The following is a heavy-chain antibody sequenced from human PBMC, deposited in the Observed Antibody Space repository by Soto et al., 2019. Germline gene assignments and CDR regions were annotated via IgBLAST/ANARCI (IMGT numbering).Heavy chain of an antibody. CDR1: GYTFTSYG. CDR2: ISAYNGNT. D-gene: IGHD3-22*01. V-gene: IGHV1-18*01. J-gene: IGHJ4*02. Sequence: ASVKVSCKASGYTFTSYGISWVRQAPGQGLEWMGWISAYNGNTNYAQKLQGRVTMPTDTSPSTAYMELRSLRSDDTAVYYCARRDLTYYYDSSGYPTLDYWGQGTLVTVSS. CDR3: ARRDLTYYYDSSGYPTLDY.